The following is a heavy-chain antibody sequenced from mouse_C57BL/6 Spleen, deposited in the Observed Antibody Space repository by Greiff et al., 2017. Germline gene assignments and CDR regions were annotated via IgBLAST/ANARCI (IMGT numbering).Heavy chain of an antibody. CDR3: ARDCDYYGSSYD. J-gene: IGHJ2*01. CDR1: GFTFSSYA. D-gene: IGHD1-1*01. V-gene: IGHV5-4*01. Sequence: EVQLVESGGGLVKPGGSLKLSCAASGFTFSSYAMYWVRQRPEKRLEWVATISVGGSYTYYPDNVKGRITISRDKAKNTLYLQMSHLKSEDTAMSYCARDCDYYGSSYDWGQGTTLTVSS. CDR2: ISVGGSYT.